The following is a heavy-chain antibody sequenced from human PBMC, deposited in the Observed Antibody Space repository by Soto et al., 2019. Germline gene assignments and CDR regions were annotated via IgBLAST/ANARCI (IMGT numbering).Heavy chain of an antibody. Sequence: PSETLSLTCTVSGGSISSSSYYWGWIRQPPGKGLEWIGSIYYSGSTYYNPSLKSRVTISVDTSKNQFSLKLSSVTAADTAVYYCASRVAGWEPKRPKNDYWGQGTLVTVSS. CDR3: ASRVAGWEPKRPKNDY. V-gene: IGHV4-39*01. CDR1: GGSISSSSYY. D-gene: IGHD1-26*01. J-gene: IGHJ4*02. CDR2: IYYSGST.